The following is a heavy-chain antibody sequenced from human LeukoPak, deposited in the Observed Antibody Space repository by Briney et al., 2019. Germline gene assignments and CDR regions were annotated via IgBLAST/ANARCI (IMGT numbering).Heavy chain of an antibody. Sequence: GGSLRLSCAASGFTFSGYPIHWVRQAPGKGLEWVAVISYDGSNKYYADSVKGRFSISRDNSKNTLYLQMNSLRAEDTALYYCAKKVVVGATSPYSGFQDWGQGTLVTVSS. CDR1: GFTFSGYP. CDR3: AKKVVVGATSPYSGFQD. CDR2: ISYDGSNK. D-gene: IGHD1-26*01. J-gene: IGHJ1*01. V-gene: IGHV3-30-3*02.